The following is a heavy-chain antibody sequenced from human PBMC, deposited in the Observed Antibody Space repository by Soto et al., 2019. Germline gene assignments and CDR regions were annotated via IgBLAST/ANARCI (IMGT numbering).Heavy chain of an antibody. CDR1: GGSLTGSSY. CDR3: VYMPAY. J-gene: IGHJ4*02. Sequence: PSETLSLTCAVSGGSLTGSSYWGWIRQPPGKGPEWIGSRYLGGNTYYNPSLKSRLSISADMSANQFSLNLNSVTAADTAVYFCVYMPAYWGQGILVTVSS. D-gene: IGHD2-2*01. V-gene: IGHV4-39*01. CDR2: RYLGGNT.